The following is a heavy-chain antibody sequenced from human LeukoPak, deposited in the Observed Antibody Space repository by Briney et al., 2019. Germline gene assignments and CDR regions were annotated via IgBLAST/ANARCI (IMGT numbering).Heavy chain of an antibody. V-gene: IGHV4-31*03. Sequence: SETLSLTCTVSGGSISSGGYSWSWIRQHPGKGLEWIGYIYYSGSTYYNPSLKSRVTISVDTSKNQFSLKLSSVTAADTAVYYCARGFSNWFDPWGQGTLVTVSS. D-gene: IGHD3-3*01. CDR1: GGSISSGGYS. CDR3: ARGFSNWFDP. J-gene: IGHJ5*02. CDR2: IYYSGST.